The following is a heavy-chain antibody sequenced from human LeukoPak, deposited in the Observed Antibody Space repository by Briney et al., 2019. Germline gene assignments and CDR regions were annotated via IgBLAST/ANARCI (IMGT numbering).Heavy chain of an antibody. V-gene: IGHV4-39*01. J-gene: IGHJ4*02. CDR1: GGSISSSSYY. D-gene: IGHD3-22*01. CDR2: IYYSGST. Sequence: SETLSLTCAVSGGSISSSSYYWGWIRQPPGKGLEWIGSIYYSGSTYYNPSLKSRVTISVDTSKNLFSLKLSSETAADTAVYYCARHQGSGYYYPFDYWGQGTLVTVSS. CDR3: ARHQGSGYYYPFDY.